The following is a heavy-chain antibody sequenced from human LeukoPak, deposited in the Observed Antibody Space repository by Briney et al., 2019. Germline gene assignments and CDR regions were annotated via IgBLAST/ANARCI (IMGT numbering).Heavy chain of an antibody. J-gene: IGHJ5*01. D-gene: IGHD3-10*01. CDR1: GFTFGNYA. CDR2: ISWNSDTI. CDR3: IKAGGAGSYYYWFDS. V-gene: IGHV3-9*01. Sequence: GGSLRLPCAASGFTFGNYAMHWVRQAPGKGLEWVSGISWNSDTIGYADSVKGRFTISRDNAKNSLYLQMNSLRPEDTALYYCIKAGGAGSYYYWFDSWGQGTLVTVSS.